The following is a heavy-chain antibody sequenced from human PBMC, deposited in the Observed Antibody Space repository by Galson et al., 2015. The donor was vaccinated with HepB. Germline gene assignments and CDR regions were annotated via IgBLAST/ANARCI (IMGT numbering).Heavy chain of an antibody. J-gene: IGHJ3*02. V-gene: IGHV3-30*02. CDR1: GFTFSSYG. D-gene: IGHD6-19*01. CDR2: IRYDGSNK. Sequence: SLRLSCAASGFTFSSYGMHWVRQAPGKGLEWVAFIRYDGSNKYYADSVKGRFTISRDNSKNTLYLQMNSLRAEDTAVYYCAKDRRIAVAGTSAFDIWGQGTMVTVSS. CDR3: AKDRRIAVAGTSAFDI.